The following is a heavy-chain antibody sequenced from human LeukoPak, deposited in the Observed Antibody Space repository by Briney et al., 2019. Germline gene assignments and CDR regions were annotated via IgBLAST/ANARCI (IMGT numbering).Heavy chain of an antibody. V-gene: IGHV3-74*01. CDR3: ARDLELTYYDSSGHDY. CDR2: INGDGSTT. CDR1: GFTFSSYA. J-gene: IGHJ4*02. Sequence: GGSLRLSCAASGFTFSSYAMSWVRQAPGKGLEWVSRINGDGSTTNYAESVKGRFVISRDNAKNTVYQQMNSLRAEDTAVYYCARDLELTYYDSSGHDYWGQGTLVTVSS. D-gene: IGHD3-22*01.